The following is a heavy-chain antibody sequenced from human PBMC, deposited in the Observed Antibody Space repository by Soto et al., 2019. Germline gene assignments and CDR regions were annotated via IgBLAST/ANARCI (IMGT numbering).Heavy chain of an antibody. V-gene: IGHV3-23*01. J-gene: IGHJ4*02. D-gene: IGHD6-19*01. Sequence: PGGSLRLSCAASGFTFRDYAMSWVRQAPGKGLEWVSAVSGSGADTYYADSVKGRFTISRDNSKSTLYLQLKSLRADDTAVYYCAKTITVAGAFGHWGQGTLVTVSS. CDR3: AKTITVAGAFGH. CDR2: VSGSGADT. CDR1: GFTFRDYA.